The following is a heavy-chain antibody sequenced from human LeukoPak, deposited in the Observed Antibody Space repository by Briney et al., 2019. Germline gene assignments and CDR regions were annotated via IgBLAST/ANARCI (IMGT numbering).Heavy chain of an antibody. CDR3: ARDNHRRVTCVPLEH. D-gene: IGHD1/OR15-1a*01. J-gene: IGHJ4*02. CDR1: GDSLKNYY. CDR2: IYNTATT. Sequence: SETLSLTCTVSGDSLKNYYWTWIRQPPGKAPEWIGYIYNTATTVYNPSLASRVTISVDTSKKQFSLKLSSVTPADTAVYYCARDNHRRVTCVPLEHWGQGNLVTVSS. V-gene: IGHV4-59*01.